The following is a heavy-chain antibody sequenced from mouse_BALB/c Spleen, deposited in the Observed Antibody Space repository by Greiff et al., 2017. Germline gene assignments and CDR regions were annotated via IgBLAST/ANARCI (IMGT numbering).Heavy chain of an antibody. J-gene: IGHJ2*01. CDR1: GFTFNTYA. D-gene: IGHD2-3*01. CDR3: VRWLLRGYFDY. Sequence: EADGGLVQPKGSLKLSCAAFGFTFNTYAMNWVRQAPGKGLEWVARIRSKSNNYATYYADSVKDRFTISRDDSQSMLYLQMNNLKTEDTAMYYCVRWLLRGYFDYWGQGTTLTVSS. V-gene: IGHV10-1*02. CDR2: IRSKSNNYAT.